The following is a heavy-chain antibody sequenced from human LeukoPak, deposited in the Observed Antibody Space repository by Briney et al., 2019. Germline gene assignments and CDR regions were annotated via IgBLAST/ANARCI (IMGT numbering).Heavy chain of an antibody. D-gene: IGHD4-23*01. Sequence: ASETLSLTCTVSGGSISSYYWSWIRQPPGKGLEWIGHSYFTGNPNYNPSLKSRVTISVDPPKNQFSLKLTSVTAADTAVYYCAGLRSTVAWASFDYWGQGTLVTVSS. J-gene: IGHJ4*02. CDR1: GGSISSYY. CDR2: SYFTGNP. V-gene: IGHV4-59*08. CDR3: AGLRSTVAWASFDY.